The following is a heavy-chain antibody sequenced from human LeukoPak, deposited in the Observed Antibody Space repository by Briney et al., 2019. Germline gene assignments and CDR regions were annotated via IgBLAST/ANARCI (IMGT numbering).Heavy chain of an antibody. V-gene: IGHV3-23*01. CDR2: ISGSGGST. J-gene: IGHJ4*02. CDR3: AKDYYDYVWGSWYYFDY. D-gene: IGHD3-16*01. Sequence: TGGSLRLSCAASGFTFDDYAMHWVRQAPGKGLEWVSAISGSGGSTYYADSVKGRFTISRDNSKNTLYLQMNSLRAEDTAVYYCAKDYYDYVWGSWYYFDYWGQGTLVTVSS. CDR1: GFTFDDYA.